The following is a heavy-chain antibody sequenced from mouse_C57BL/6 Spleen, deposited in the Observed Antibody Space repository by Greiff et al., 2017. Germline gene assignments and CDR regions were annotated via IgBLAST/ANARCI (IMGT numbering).Heavy chain of an antibody. J-gene: IGHJ3*01. D-gene: IGHD2-1*01. Sequence: QVQLQQPGAELVKPGASVKVSCKASGYTFTRYWMHWVKQRPGQGLEWIGRIHPSDSDTNYNQKLKGKATLTVDKSSSTAYMQLSSLTSEDSAVYYCAIEDGNQAWFAYWGQGTLVTVSA. CDR3: AIEDGNQAWFAY. CDR2: IHPSDSDT. CDR1: GYTFTRYW. V-gene: IGHV1-74*01.